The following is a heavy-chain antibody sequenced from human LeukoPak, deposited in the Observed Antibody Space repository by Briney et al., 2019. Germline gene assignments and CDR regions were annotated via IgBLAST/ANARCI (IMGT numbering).Heavy chain of an antibody. V-gene: IGHV4-59*01. CDR2: IYSSGST. CDR3: ARFAYCGGHCWYYFDY. D-gene: IGHD2-21*02. Sequence: SETLSLTCTVSGGSISNYYWSWIRQPPGKGLEWIGYIYSSGSTNYNPSLKSRVNISVDTSKNQFSLKLSSVTAADMAVYYCARFAYCGGHCWYYFDYWGQGSLVTVSS. CDR1: GGSISNYY. J-gene: IGHJ4*02.